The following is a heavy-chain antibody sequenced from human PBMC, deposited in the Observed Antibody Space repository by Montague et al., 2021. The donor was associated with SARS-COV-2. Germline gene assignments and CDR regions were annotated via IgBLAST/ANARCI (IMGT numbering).Heavy chain of an antibody. CDR1: GGSISSYY. CDR3: ARVLTIAAPLFDY. CDR2: IYYSGST. D-gene: IGHD6-13*01. J-gene: IGHJ4*02. V-gene: IGHV4-59*08. Sequence: SETLSLTCTVSGGSISSYYWSWIRQPPGKGLEWIGYIYYSGSTNYNPSLKSRVTISVGTSKNQFSLKLSSVTAADTAVYYCARVLTIAAPLFDYWGQGTLVTVSS.